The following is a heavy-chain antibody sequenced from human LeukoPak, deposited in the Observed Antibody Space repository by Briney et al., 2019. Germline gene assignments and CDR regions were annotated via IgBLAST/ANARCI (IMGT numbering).Heavy chain of an antibody. J-gene: IGHJ6*03. CDR1: GFTFSSYG. CDR3: AKSGAYCGGDCYPYYYYYYMDV. V-gene: IGHV3-23*01. Sequence: GGSLRLSCAASGFTFSSYGMSWVRQAPGKGLEWVSAISGSGGSTYYADSVKGRFTISRDNSKNTLYLQMNSLSAEDTAVYYCAKSGAYCGGDCYPYYYYYYMDVWGKGTTVTVSS. CDR2: ISGSGGST. D-gene: IGHD2-21*02.